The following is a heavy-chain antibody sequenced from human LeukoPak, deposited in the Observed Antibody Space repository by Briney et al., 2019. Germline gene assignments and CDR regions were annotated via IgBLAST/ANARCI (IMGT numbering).Heavy chain of an antibody. V-gene: IGHV1-2*02. CDR1: GYTFTGYY. D-gene: IGHD6-13*01. CDR3: ARAESPRLYSSSWYGFDY. Sequence: SVKVSCKPSGYTFTGYYMHWVRQAPRQGLEWMGWINPNSGGTNYAQKFQGRVIMTRDTSISTVYMELSRLRSDDTAVYYCARAESPRLYSSSWYGFDYWGQGTLVTVSS. J-gene: IGHJ4*02. CDR2: INPNSGGT.